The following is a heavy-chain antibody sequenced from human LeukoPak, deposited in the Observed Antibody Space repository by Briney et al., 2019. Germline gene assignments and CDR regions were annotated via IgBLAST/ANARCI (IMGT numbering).Heavy chain of an antibody. CDR3: ARGARAYEFWTGYYTDPMGAYFDY. D-gene: IGHD3-3*01. CDR1: GYTFTSYY. V-gene: IGHV1-46*01. J-gene: IGHJ4*02. Sequence: ASMKVSCKASGYTFTSYYMHWVRQAPGQGLEWMGIINPSGGSTSYAQKFQGRVTMTRDMSTSTVYMELSSLRSEDTAVYYCARGARAYEFWTGYYTDPMGAYFDYWGQGTLVTVSS. CDR2: INPSGGST.